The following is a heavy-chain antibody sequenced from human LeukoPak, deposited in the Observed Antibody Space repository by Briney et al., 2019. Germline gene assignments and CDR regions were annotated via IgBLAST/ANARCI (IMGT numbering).Heavy chain of an antibody. V-gene: IGHV1-69*01. D-gene: IGHD3-10*01. Sequence: GASVKVSCKASGGTFSSYAISWVRQAPGQGLEWMGGIIPIFGTANYAQKFQGRVTITADESTSTAYMELCSLRSEDTAVYYCARTITMVRGPTDWFDPWGQGTLVTVSS. J-gene: IGHJ5*02. CDR3: ARTITMVRGPTDWFDP. CDR1: GGTFSSYA. CDR2: IIPIFGTA.